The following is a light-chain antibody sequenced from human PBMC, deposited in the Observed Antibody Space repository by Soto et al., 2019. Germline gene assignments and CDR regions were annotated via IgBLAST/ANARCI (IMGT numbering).Light chain of an antibody. CDR2: DAS. CDR3: QQANSLPHT. Sequence: DIQMTQSPSSVSASVGDRVTITCRASQGIGSWLAWYQQKPGKAPNLLIYDASKLHSGVPSRFSGSGSGTDFIRTISRLQPEDFATYYCQQANSLPHTFGGGEKVEI. V-gene: IGKV1-12*01. J-gene: IGKJ4*01. CDR1: QGIGSW.